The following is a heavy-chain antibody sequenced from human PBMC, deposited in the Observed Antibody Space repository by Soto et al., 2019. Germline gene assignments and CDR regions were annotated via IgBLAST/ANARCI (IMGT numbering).Heavy chain of an antibody. CDR2: IIPIFGTA. J-gene: IGHJ3*02. V-gene: IGHV1-69*01. CDR3: ASLSKYYYDSSGGNDAFDI. D-gene: IGHD3-22*01. Sequence: QVQLVQSGAEVKKPGSSVKVSCKASGGTFSSYAISWVRQAPGQGLEWMGGIIPIFGTANYAQKFQGRVTITADESTSTAYMELSILRSEDTAVYYCASLSKYYYDSSGGNDAFDIWGQGTMVTVSS. CDR1: GGTFSSYA.